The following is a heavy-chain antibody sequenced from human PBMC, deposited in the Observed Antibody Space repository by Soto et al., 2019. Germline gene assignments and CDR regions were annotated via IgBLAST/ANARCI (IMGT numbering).Heavy chain of an antibody. J-gene: IGHJ3*02. D-gene: IGHD1-7*01. CDR2: ISSSSSYI. V-gene: IGHV3-21*01. CDR3: ARDWTGTTAFDI. CDR1: GFTFSSYS. Sequence: KPGGSLRLSCAASGFTFSSYSMNWVRQAPGKGLEWVSSISSSSSYIYYADSVKGRFTISRDNAKNSLYLQMNSLRAEDTAVYYCARDWTGTTAFDIWGQGTMVTVSS.